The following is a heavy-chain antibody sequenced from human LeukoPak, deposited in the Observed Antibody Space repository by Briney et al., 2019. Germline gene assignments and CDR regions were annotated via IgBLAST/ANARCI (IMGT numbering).Heavy chain of an antibody. D-gene: IGHD3-22*01. Sequence: SETLSLTCTVSGGSISSYYWSWIRQPPGKGLEWIGYIYYSGSTNYNPSLKGRVTISVDTSKNQFSLKLSSVTAADTAVYYCARGPYESSGYYPDYWGQGTLVTVSS. CDR3: ARGPYESSGYYPDY. CDR2: IYYSGST. V-gene: IGHV4-59*01. J-gene: IGHJ4*02. CDR1: GGSISSYY.